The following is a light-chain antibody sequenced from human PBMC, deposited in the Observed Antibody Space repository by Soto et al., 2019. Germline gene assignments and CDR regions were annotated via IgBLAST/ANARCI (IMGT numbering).Light chain of an antibody. J-gene: IGLJ7*01. Sequence: QSDLTQPPSASGSPGHSVTISCTGTSSDVGGYDYVSWYQQQSGKAPKLIIYEVSRRPSGVPDRFSGSKSGDTASLTVSGLQAEDVAYYYCRSYARINNVLFGAGPQPTVL. CDR3: RSYARINNVL. V-gene: IGLV2-8*01. CDR2: EVS. CDR1: SSDVGGYDY.